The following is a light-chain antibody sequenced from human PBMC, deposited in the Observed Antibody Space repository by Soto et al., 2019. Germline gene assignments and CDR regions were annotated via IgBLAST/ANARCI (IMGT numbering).Light chain of an antibody. CDR3: SSHTTSNTRV. J-gene: IGLJ1*01. CDR2: EVS. V-gene: IGLV2-14*03. CDR1: SSDVGAYDF. Sequence: QSVLTQPASVSGSPGQSIAISCTGTSSDVGAYDFVSWYQQHPDKAPKLLIYEVSNRPSGVSDRFSGSKSVNTATLTISGLQAEDEADYYCSSHTTSNTRVLGTGTKLTVL.